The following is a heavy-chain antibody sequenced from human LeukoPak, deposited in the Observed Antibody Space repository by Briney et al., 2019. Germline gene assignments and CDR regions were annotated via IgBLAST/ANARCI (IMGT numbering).Heavy chain of an antibody. D-gene: IGHD3-22*01. J-gene: IGHJ6*02. CDR1: GFTFSDYY. CDR3: ARDLYGSGFPHYYYYGMDV. V-gene: IGHV3-11*01. CDR2: ISSSGSTI. Sequence: GGSLRLSCAASGFTFSDYYMSWIRQAPGKGLEWVSYISSSGSTIYYADSVKGRFTISRDNAKNSLYLQMNSLRAEDTAVYYCARDLYGSGFPHYYYYGMDVWGQGTTATVSS.